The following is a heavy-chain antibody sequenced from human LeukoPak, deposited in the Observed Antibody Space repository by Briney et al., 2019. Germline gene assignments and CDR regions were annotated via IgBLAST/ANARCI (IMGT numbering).Heavy chain of an antibody. CDR2: IHSSGTT. CDR1: GDSISGYY. J-gene: IGHJ5*02. CDR3: ARGGASSEWFDP. D-gene: IGHD6-25*01. V-gene: IGHV4-59*01. Sequence: SETLSLTCTVSGDSISGYYWSWIRQPPGKGLEWIAFIHSSGTTNYNPSLKRRVSISVDTSNNQFSLNVNSVTAADTAVYYCARGGASSEWFDPWGRGTLVTVSS.